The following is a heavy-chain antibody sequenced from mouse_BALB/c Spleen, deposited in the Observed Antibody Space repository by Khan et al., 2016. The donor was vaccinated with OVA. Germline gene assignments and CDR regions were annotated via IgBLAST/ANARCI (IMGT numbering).Heavy chain of an antibody. CDR1: GLSFTTHT. CDR2: INSGSTYT. D-gene: IGHD2-1*01. J-gene: IGHJ1*01. Sequence: EVELVEPGGCLVRPGGSLKLSCAASGLSFTTHTLSCVRQTPAKRLEWVATINSGSTYTYNPDSVKGRFTISRDRVKNSLSIHIGRLKAEDTTMYYCTRDGNSSHWYSDGWGAGPT. V-gene: IGHV5-6-4*01. CDR3: TRDGNSSHWYSDG.